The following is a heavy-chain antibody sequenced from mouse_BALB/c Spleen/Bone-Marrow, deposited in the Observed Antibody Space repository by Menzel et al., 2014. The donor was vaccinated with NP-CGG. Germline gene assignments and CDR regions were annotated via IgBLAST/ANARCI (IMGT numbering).Heavy chain of an antibody. D-gene: IGHD2-14*01. Sequence: QVQLQQPGSVLVRPGASVKLSCKASGYTFTNSWIHWAKQRPGQGLEWIGEIHPNSGNTNYNEKFKGKATLTADTSSSTAYVDRSSLTAEDSAVYYCSRHHRYAYYFDYGGQGTTLTVSS. CDR3: SRHHRYAYYFDY. V-gene: IGHV1S130*01. J-gene: IGHJ2*01. CDR2: IHPNSGNT. CDR1: GYTFTNSW.